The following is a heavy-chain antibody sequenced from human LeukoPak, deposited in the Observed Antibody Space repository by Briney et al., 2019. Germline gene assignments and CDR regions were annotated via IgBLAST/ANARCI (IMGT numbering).Heavy chain of an antibody. CDR3: ARGGGSYPHYYYYYYMDV. J-gene: IGHJ6*03. Sequence: QTSETLSLTCTVSGGSISSYYWSWIRQPPGKGLEWIGYIYYSGSTNYNPSLKSRVTISVDTSKNQFSLKLSSVTAADTAVYYCARGGGSYPHYYYYYYMDVWGKGTTVTVSS. CDR2: IYYSGST. V-gene: IGHV4-59*12. D-gene: IGHD1-26*01. CDR1: GGSISSYY.